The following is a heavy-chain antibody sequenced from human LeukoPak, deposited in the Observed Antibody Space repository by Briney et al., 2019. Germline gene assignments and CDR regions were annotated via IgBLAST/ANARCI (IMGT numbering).Heavy chain of an antibody. D-gene: IGHD6-19*01. V-gene: IGHV4-59*01. CDR1: GGSISSYY. CDR3: ARVTAVAGTKYYYYYGMDV. Sequence: TSETLSLTCTGSGGSISSYYWSWLRQPPGKGLEGFGYIYYSGSTNYNPSLKSRVTISVDTSKNQFSLKLSSVTAADTAVYYCARVTAVAGTKYYYYYGMDVWGQGTTVTVSS. J-gene: IGHJ6*02. CDR2: IYYSGST.